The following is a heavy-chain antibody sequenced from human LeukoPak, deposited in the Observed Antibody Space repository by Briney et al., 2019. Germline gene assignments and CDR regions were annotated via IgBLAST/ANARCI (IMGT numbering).Heavy chain of an antibody. CDR3: ATYRQVLLPFES. D-gene: IGHD2-8*02. CDR1: GFTFDDYG. J-gene: IGHJ4*02. V-gene: IGHV3-20*04. CDR2: INWNGGST. Sequence: GGSLRLSCAASGFTFDDYGMSWVRQAPGKGLEWVSGINWNGGSTGYADSVKGRFTISRDNAKNSLYLQMNSLRAEDTAIYYCATYRQVLLPFESWGQGTLVTVSS.